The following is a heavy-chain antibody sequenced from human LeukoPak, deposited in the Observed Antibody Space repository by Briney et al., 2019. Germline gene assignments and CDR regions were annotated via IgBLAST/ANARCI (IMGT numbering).Heavy chain of an antibody. V-gene: IGHV3-7*01. CDR2: IKQDGSEK. Sequence: GGSLRLSCAASGFSFSSYWMSWVRQAPGKGLEWVSNIKQDGSEKNYVESVKGRFTISRDNAKSSLYPQMNSLRAEDAAVYYCARNGADSSSWYWDGFGTWGQGTMVTVSS. D-gene: IGHD6-13*01. CDR1: GFSFSSYW. J-gene: IGHJ3*02. CDR3: ARNGADSSSWYWDGFGT.